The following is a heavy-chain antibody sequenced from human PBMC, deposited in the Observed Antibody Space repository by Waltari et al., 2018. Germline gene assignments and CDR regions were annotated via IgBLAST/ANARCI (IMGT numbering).Heavy chain of an antibody. CDR3: AREGRPYYYYYMDV. CDR1: GGSFSGYY. CDR2: INHSGST. V-gene: IGHV4-34*01. J-gene: IGHJ6*03. D-gene: IGHD6-6*01. Sequence: QVQLQQWGAGLLKPSETLSLTCAVYGGSFSGYYWSWIRQPPGKGLEWIGEINHSGSTNYTPALQSRVTISVDTSKNQFSLKLSSVTAADTAVYYCAREGRPYYYYYMDVWGKGTTVTVSS.